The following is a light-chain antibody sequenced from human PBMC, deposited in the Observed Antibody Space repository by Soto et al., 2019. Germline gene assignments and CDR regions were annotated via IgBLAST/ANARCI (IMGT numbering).Light chain of an antibody. CDR1: QSVSSSY. V-gene: IGKV3D-20*02. CDR2: GAS. Sequence: EIVLTQSPGTLSLSPGERSTLSCLAIQSVSSSYLAWYQQKPGQAPRLLIYGASSRATGIPDRFSGSGSGTDFTLTINRLEPEDFAVYFCQQRNVWPPITVGQGTRLEIK. J-gene: IGKJ5*01. CDR3: QQRNVWPPIT.